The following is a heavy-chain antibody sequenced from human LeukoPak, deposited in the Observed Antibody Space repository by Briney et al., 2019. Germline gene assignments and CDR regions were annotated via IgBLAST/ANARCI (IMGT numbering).Heavy chain of an antibody. CDR2: INHSGSA. CDR3: ARIGKGYSGYDLSRYYYYMDV. V-gene: IGHV4-34*01. J-gene: IGHJ6*03. CDR1: GGSFSGYY. D-gene: IGHD5-12*01. Sequence: PSETLSLTCAVYGGSFSGYYWSWFRQPPGKGLEWIGEINHSGSANYNPSLKSRVTISVDTSKNQLSLKLSSVTAADTAVYYCARIGKGYSGYDLSRYYYYMDVWGKGTTVTVSS.